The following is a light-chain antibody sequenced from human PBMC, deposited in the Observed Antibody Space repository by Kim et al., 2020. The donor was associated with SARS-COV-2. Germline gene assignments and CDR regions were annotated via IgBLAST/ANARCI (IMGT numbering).Light chain of an antibody. CDR1: RSFGST. CDR3: QQYNNWPPVT. V-gene: IGKV3-15*01. Sequence: SPGKREHLTCRTSRSFGSTLSWCHRKPGQNPRRLIYGASPRATRIPARFSGSGSGAEFTLTISSLQSEDFAVYYCQQYNNWPPVTFGGGTKVDIK. CDR2: GAS. J-gene: IGKJ4*01.